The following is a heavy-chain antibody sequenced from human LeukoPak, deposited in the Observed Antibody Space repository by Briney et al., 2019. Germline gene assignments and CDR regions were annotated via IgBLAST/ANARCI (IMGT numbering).Heavy chain of an antibody. Sequence: ASVKVSCKASGYTFTGYYMHWVRQAPGQGLEWMGWINPNSGGTNYAQKFQGRVTMTRDTSISTAYMELSSLRSEDTAVYYCARLKSAVVAARNYYYYMDVWGKGTTVTVSS. CDR3: ARLKSAVVAARNYYYYMDV. V-gene: IGHV1-2*02. CDR1: GYTFTGYY. CDR2: INPNSGGT. D-gene: IGHD2-15*01. J-gene: IGHJ6*03.